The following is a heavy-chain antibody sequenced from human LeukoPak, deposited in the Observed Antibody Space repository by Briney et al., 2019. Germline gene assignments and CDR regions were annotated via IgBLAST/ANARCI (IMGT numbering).Heavy chain of an antibody. J-gene: IGHJ4*02. D-gene: IGHD6-25*01. CDR2: IYTSGST. Sequence: PSETLSLTCTVSGGSISSGSYYWSWIRQPAGKGLEWIGRIYTSGSTNYNPSLKSRVTISVNTSKNQFSLKLSSVTAADTAVYYCATSQGLPYNFDYWGQGSLVTVSS. CDR1: GGSISSGSYY. V-gene: IGHV4-61*02. CDR3: ATSQGLPYNFDY.